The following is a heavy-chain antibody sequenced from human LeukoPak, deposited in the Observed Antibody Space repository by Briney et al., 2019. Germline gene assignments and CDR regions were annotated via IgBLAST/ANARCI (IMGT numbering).Heavy chain of an antibody. J-gene: IGHJ4*02. CDR3: ARAGYSYGSNTYDY. V-gene: IGHV1-69*06. CDR2: IIPIFGTA. CDR1: GGTFSSYA. D-gene: IGHD5-18*01. Sequence: ASVKVSCKASGGTFSSYAISWVRQAPGQGLEWMGGIIPIFGTANYAQKFQGRVTITADKSTSTAYMELSSLRSEDTAVYYCARAGYSYGSNTYDYWGQGTLVTVSS.